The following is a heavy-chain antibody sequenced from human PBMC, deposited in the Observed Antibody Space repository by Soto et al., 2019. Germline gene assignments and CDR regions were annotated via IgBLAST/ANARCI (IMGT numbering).Heavy chain of an antibody. Sequence: QLVQSGDEVKKPGASVKVSCRASGYIFNSVGISWLRQVPGQGLEWMGWVSTYSEHTKSVQKFQARATLTADTSTSTVHMELRSLRSADTAVYYCARDLNWNNVLGFDSWGQGTLVTVSS. D-gene: IGHD1-20*01. CDR2: VSTYSEHT. J-gene: IGHJ4*02. CDR1: GYIFNSVG. CDR3: ARDLNWNNVLGFDS. V-gene: IGHV1-18*04.